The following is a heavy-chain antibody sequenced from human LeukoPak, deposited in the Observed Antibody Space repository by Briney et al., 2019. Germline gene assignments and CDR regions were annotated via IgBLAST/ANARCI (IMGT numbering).Heavy chain of an antibody. Sequence: PGRSLRLSCAASGFTFSSYAMHWVRQAPGKGLEWVAVISYDGSNKYYADSVKGRFTISRDNSKNTLYLQMNSLRAEDTVVYYCARARITMVRGLDYWGQGTLVTVSS. CDR2: ISYDGSNK. CDR3: ARARITMVRGLDY. CDR1: GFTFSSYA. D-gene: IGHD3-10*01. V-gene: IGHV3-30*04. J-gene: IGHJ4*02.